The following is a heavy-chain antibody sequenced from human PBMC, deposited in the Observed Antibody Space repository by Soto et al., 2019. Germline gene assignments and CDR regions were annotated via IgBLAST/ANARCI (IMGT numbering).Heavy chain of an antibody. CDR1: GYTFTSYG. V-gene: IGHV1-18*04. CDR2: ISAYNGNT. CDR3: ATIVARNYYYYGMDV. J-gene: IGHJ6*02. Sequence: ASVKVSCKASGYTFTSYGISWVRQAPGQGLEWMGWISAYNGNTNYAQKLQGRVTMTTDTSTSTAYMELRSLRSDDTAVYYCATIVARNYYYYGMDVWGQGTTVTAP. D-gene: IGHD5-12*01.